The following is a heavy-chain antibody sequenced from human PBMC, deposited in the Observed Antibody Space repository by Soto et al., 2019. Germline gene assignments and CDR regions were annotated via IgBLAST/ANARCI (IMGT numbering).Heavy chain of an antibody. CDR1: GFPFSSRA. CDR2: ISGSGTIT. D-gene: IGHD2-15*01. J-gene: IGHJ5*02. V-gene: IGHV3-23*01. Sequence: EVQLLESGGGLVQPGGSLRLSCAASGFPFSSRAMRWVRQAPGKGLEWVSAISGSGTITYYADSVKGRFTLSRDPSKNTLYLQMNSLSADDTAVYYCAEWASYCSGADGRAWGQGTLVTVSS. CDR3: AEWASYCSGADGRA.